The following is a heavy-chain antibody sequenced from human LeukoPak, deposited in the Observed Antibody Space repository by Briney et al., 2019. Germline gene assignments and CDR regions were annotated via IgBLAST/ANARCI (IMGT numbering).Heavy chain of an antibody. J-gene: IGHJ4*02. CDR2: IYSGGST. CDR3: ARLVRRLQRLNIGRDSDYATGYYLDS. V-gene: IGHV3-53*01. Sequence: ETLSLTCTVSGGSISSSSYYWGWIRQPPGKGLEWVSVIYSGGSTYYADSVKGRFTISRDNSKNTLYLQMNSLRAEDTAVYYCARLVRRLQRLNIGRDSDYATGYYLDSWGQGTLVTVSS. D-gene: IGHD5-12*01. CDR1: GGSISSSSYY.